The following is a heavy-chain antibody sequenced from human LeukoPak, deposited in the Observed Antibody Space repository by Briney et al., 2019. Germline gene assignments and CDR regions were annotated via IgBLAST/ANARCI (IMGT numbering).Heavy chain of an antibody. J-gene: IGHJ4*02. V-gene: IGHV5-51*01. CDR2: IHPGDSDT. CDR1: GYSFTSYW. Sequence: GESLKISCKGSGYSFTSYWISWVRQMPGKGLEWMGIIHPGDSDTRYSPSFQGQVTISADKSITTAYLQWSSLMASDSAIYYCASSWMAGYGTVLDYWGQGTLVTVSS. CDR3: ASSWMAGYGTVLDY. D-gene: IGHD5-18*01.